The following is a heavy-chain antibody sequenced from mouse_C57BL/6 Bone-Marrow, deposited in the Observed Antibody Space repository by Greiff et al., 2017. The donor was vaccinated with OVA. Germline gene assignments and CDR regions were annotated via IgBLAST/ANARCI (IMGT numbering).Heavy chain of an antibody. J-gene: IGHJ3*01. CDR2: IYPRSGNT. CDR1: GYTFTSYG. CDR3: ARHYPFAY. D-gene: IGHD1-2*01. Sequence: QVQLQQSGAELARPGASVKLSCKASGYTFTSYGISWVKQRTGQGLAWIGEIYPRSGNTYYNEKFKGKATLTADKSSSTAYMELRSLTSEDSAVYFCARHYPFAYWGQGTLVTVSA. V-gene: IGHV1-81*01.